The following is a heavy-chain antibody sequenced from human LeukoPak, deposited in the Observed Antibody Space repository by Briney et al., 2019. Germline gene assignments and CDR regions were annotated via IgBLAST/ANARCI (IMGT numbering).Heavy chain of an antibody. CDR1: GYNFACYW. Sequence: GESLKISCKGSGYNFACYWIAWVRQMPGKGLEWMGIIYPRDSDTRYSPSFQGQVTISADKATDTAFLQWSNLEASDTAVYYCARQSGGWYYGMDVWGQGTTVTVSS. CDR3: ARQSGGWYYGMDV. D-gene: IGHD6-19*01. V-gene: IGHV5-51*01. J-gene: IGHJ6*02. CDR2: IYPRDSDT.